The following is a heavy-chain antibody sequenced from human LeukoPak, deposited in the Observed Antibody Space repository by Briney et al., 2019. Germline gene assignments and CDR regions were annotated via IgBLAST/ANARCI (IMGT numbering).Heavy chain of an antibody. Sequence: SETLSLTCTVSGGSISSYYWSWIRQPPGKGLEWIGEINHSGSTNYNPSLKSRVTISVDTSKNQFSLKLSSVTAADTAVYYCARGRFTYYYGSGSKRYNWFDPWGQGTLVTVSS. CDR3: ARGRFTYYYGSGSKRYNWFDP. CDR1: GGSISSYY. D-gene: IGHD3-10*01. V-gene: IGHV4-34*01. CDR2: INHSGST. J-gene: IGHJ5*02.